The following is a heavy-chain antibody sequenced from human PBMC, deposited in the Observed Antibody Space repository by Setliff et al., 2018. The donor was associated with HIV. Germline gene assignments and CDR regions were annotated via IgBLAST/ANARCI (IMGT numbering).Heavy chain of an antibody. CDR2: IYTGGSI. V-gene: IGHV3-66*01. CDR1: EVSVSGHY. D-gene: IGHD3-10*01. CDR3: ASSGSGSYINWFGP. Sequence: GGSLRLSCAASEVSVSGHYMGWARQTPGRGLEWVSIIYTGGSIFYADSVKGRFTISRDNDKNSVHLQMTSLRAEDTAVYYCASSGSGSYINWFGPWGQGTLVTVSS. J-gene: IGHJ5*02.